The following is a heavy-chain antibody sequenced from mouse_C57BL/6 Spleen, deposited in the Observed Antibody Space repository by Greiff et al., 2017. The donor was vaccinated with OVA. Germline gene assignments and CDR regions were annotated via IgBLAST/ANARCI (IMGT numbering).Heavy chain of an antibody. D-gene: IGHD1-1*01. CDR1: GYTFTSYW. V-gene: IGHV1-69*01. J-gene: IGHJ4*01. CDR3: ARKTTVAPMDY. CDR2: IDPSDSYT. Sequence: QVQLKESGAELVMPGASVKLSCKASGYTFTSYWMHWVKQRPGQGLEWIGEIDPSDSYTNYNQKFKGKSTLTVDKSSSTAYMQLSSLTSEDSAVYYCARKTTVAPMDYWGQGTSVTVSS.